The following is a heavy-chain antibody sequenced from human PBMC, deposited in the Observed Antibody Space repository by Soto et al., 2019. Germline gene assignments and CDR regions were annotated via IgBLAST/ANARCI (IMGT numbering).Heavy chain of an antibody. J-gene: IGHJ6*02. CDR3: ARANYDILTGYLGDYYYCGMDV. V-gene: IGHV1-69*13. Sequence: SVKVSCKASGGTFSSYAISWVRQAPGQGLEWMGGIIPIFGTANYAQKFQGRVTITADESTSTAYMELSSLRSEDTAVYYCARANYDILTGYLGDYYYCGMDVWGQGTTVTVSS. D-gene: IGHD3-9*01. CDR1: GGTFSSYA. CDR2: IIPIFGTA.